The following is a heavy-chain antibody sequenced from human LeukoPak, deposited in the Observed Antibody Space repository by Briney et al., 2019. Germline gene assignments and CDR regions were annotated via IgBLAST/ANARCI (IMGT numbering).Heavy chain of an antibody. CDR1: GFTFSTYK. V-gene: IGHV3-48*04. J-gene: IGHJ3*02. D-gene: IGHD3-22*01. CDR2: ITSSGSAI. Sequence: GGSLRLSCAAPGFTFSTYKMNWVRQAPGKGLEWVSYITSSGSAIYYADSVKGRFTISRDNAKNSLYLQMNSLRAEDTAVYYCARVKPYYDGSGYLVSHAFDIWGQGTKVTVSS. CDR3: ARVKPYYDGSGYLVSHAFDI.